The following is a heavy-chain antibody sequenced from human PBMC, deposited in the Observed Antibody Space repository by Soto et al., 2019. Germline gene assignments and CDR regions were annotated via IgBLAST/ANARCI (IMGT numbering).Heavy chain of an antibody. CDR2: IGTRSDI. CDR3: AREETAWSLGYGLGV. Sequence: GGSLRLSCASSGFTFSSDSMHWVRQAPGKVLEWVSSIGTRSDIYYADSVKGRFTISRDNAKNSLSLQMNSMTAEDTAVYYCAREETAWSLGYGLGVWGQGTAVTVCS. D-gene: IGHD2-21*02. V-gene: IGHV3-21*01. J-gene: IGHJ6*02. CDR1: GFTFSSDS.